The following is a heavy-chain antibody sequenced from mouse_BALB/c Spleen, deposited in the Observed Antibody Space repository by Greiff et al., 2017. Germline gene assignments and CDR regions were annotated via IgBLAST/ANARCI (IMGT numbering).Heavy chain of an antibody. CDR3: ASGDSLDY. J-gene: IGHJ2*01. CDR1: AYPFPSSW. CDR2: IDPYDSET. V-gene: IGHV1-74*01. Sequence: QVQLQQPGPRLVGPGASVRLSCKASAYPFPSSWMNWVKQSPDQGLEWIGSIDPYDSETNYNQKFKDKAILTVDKSSSTAYMQLSSLTYEDSAVYYCASGDSLDYWGQGTTLTVSS. D-gene: IGHD2-13*01.